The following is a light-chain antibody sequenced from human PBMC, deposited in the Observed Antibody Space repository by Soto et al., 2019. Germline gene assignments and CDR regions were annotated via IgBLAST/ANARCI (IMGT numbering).Light chain of an antibody. CDR1: QSISSW. CDR2: RAS. Sequence: DIEMTQYHSTLSASVGDRVTITCRASQSISSWLAWYQQKPGKAPNLLIYRASTLESGVPSRSSGSASGTEFPLTISSLKPDDFATYFCQQYQSHLSFAGGTQVDIK. J-gene: IGKJ4*01. CDR3: QQYQSHLS. V-gene: IGKV1-5*01.